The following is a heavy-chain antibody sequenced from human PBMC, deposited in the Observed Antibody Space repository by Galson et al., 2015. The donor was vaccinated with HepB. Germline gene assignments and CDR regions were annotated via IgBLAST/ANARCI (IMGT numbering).Heavy chain of an antibody. Sequence: SLRLSCAASGFTFSSYAMHWVRQAPGKGLEWVAVISYDGSNKYYADSVKGRFTISRDNTKNTLYLQMNSLRAEDTAVYYCAKDPRRGQLVFRGLDWFDPWGQGTLVTVSS. J-gene: IGHJ5*02. D-gene: IGHD6-6*01. CDR1: GFTFSSYA. CDR3: AKDPRRGQLVFRGLDWFDP. CDR2: ISYDGSNK. V-gene: IGHV3-30*04.